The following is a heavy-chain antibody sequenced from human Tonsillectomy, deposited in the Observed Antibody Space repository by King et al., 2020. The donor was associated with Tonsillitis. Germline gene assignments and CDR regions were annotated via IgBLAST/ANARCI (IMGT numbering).Heavy chain of an antibody. CDR3: ARLVKIYYYRLEV. D-gene: IGHD2-2*01. V-gene: IGHV1-69*01. Sequence: QEQLVQSGAEVKKPGSSVKVSCKASGGTFSSYCISWVRQAPGQGLEWMGGIIPIFDTANYAQKFQGRVTITADASTSTVYMELSSLRSEDTAVYYCARLVKIYYYRLEVWRLGPTVSVSS. CDR1: GGTFSSYC. J-gene: IGHJ6*02. CDR2: IIPIFDTA.